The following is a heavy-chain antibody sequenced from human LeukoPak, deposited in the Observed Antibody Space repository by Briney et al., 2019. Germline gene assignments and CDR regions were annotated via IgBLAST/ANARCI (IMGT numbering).Heavy chain of an antibody. CDR3: ARHPKDDYNSDYWYLDL. V-gene: IGHV4-39*01. D-gene: IGHD5-24*01. J-gene: IGHJ2*01. Sequence: KASETLSLTCTVSGVSITSSRFYWAWIRQSPGKGLEWIGNVLYSGKTYYNPSLRGRVTISVDTSKSQFSLKLNSVAAADTATYYCARHPKDDYNSDYWYLDLWGRGTLITVSS. CDR2: VLYSGKT. CDR1: GVSITSSRFY.